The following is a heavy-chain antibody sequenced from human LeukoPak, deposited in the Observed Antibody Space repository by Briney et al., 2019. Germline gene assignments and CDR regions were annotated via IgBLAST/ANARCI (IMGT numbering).Heavy chain of an antibody. CDR3: ARDRHRGSGSYYRDLDY. D-gene: IGHD3-10*01. Sequence: ASVRVSCKASGGTFSSYAISWVRQAPGQGLEWMGGIIPIFGTANYAQKFQGRVTITADESTSTAYMELSSLRSEDTAVYYCARDRHRGSGSYYRDLDYWGQGTLVTVSS. CDR1: GGTFSSYA. V-gene: IGHV1-69*13. CDR2: IIPIFGTA. J-gene: IGHJ4*02.